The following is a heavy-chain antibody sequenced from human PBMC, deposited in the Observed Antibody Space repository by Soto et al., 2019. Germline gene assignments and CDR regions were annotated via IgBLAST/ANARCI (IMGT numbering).Heavy chain of an antibody. CDR1: GFSLTTYGVG. CDR2: IYWDDDK. J-gene: IGHJ4*02. CDR3: AHSRIDKGDWDGGYFDY. Sequence: QITLKESGPPLVKPTQTLTLTCTFSGFSLTTYGVGVGWIRQPPGQALERLALIYWDDDKRYNPSLKSRLTITKDTSNNQRVLIMTNMDPVDTAIYFCAHSRIDKGDWDGGYFDYWGQGTLVTVSS. V-gene: IGHV2-5*02. D-gene: IGHD2-21*02.